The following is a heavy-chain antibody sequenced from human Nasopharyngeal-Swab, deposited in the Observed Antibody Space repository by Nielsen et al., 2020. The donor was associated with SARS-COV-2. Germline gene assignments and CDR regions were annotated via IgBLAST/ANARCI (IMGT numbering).Heavy chain of an antibody. Sequence: KVSCKGSGYSYTSYWIGWVRQMPGKGLEWMGIIYPGDSDTRYSPSFQGQVTISADKSISTAYLQWSSLKASDSAMYYCARGHTVTNAIKYWGQGTLVTVSS. CDR1: GYSYTSYW. CDR3: ARGHTVTNAIKY. J-gene: IGHJ4*02. CDR2: IYPGDSDT. V-gene: IGHV5-51*01. D-gene: IGHD4-17*01.